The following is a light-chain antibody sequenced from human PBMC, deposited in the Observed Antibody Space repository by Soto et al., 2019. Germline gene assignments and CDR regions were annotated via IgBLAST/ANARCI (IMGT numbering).Light chain of an antibody. Sequence: DIQMPQSPSTLSASVGDRVPITCRASQSISSWLAWYQQKPGKAPKLLIYDASSLESGVPSRFSGSGSGTEFTLTISSLQSEDFAVYYCQQYINWPRTCGQGTKVDIK. J-gene: IGKJ1*01. CDR3: QQYINWPRT. CDR1: QSISSW. CDR2: DAS. V-gene: IGKV1-5*01.